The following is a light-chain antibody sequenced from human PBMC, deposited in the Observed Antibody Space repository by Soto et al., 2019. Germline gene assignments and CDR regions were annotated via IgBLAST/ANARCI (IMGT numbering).Light chain of an antibody. J-gene: IGLJ3*02. CDR2: STS. Sequence: QTVVTQEPSLTVSPGGTVTLTCASSTGEVTSGYYPNWFQQKPGQAPRALIYSTSNKQSWTPARFSGSLLGGKAALTLSGVQPEDEAEYYCLVYYGGAWVFGGGTKLTVL. V-gene: IGLV7-43*01. CDR3: LVYYGGAWV. CDR1: TGEVTSGYY.